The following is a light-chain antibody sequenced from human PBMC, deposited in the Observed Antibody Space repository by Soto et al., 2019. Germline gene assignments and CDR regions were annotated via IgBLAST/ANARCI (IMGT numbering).Light chain of an antibody. CDR1: SSNIGNNA. Sequence: HSVLTKPPSVSEVPRQRVTISCSGSSSNIGNNAVNWYQQLPGKAPKLLIYYDDLLPSGVSDRFSGSKSGTSASLAISGLQSEDEADYYCAAWDDSLNGYVFGTGTKVTVL. CDR3: AAWDDSLNGYV. J-gene: IGLJ1*01. V-gene: IGLV1-36*01. CDR2: YDD.